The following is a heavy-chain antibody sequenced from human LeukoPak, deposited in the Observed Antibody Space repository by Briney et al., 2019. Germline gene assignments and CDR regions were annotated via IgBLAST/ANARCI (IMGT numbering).Heavy chain of an antibody. CDR2: IYYSGST. V-gene: IGHV4-59*01. CDR3: ARSSYYYGADALDI. J-gene: IGHJ3*02. Sequence: SETLSLTCTVSGDSISSSYWSWIRQPPGKGLEWIGYIYYSGSTNYNPSLKSRVTISVDTSKNQFSLKLSSVTAADTAVYYCARSSYYYGADALDIWGQGTTVTVSS. D-gene: IGHD3-10*01. CDR1: GDSISSSY.